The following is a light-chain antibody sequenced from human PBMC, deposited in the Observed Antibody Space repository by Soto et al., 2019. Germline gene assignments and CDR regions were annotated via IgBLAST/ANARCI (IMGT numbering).Light chain of an antibody. Sequence: EIVLTQSPGTLSLSPGERATLSCRASQSVSSSYLAWYQQKPGQAPRLLIYGASSRATGIPDRFSGSGSGTDFTLNISRLEHEDFAVYYSHQYDSSPLTFGGGTKVEIK. CDR1: QSVSSSY. J-gene: IGKJ4*02. V-gene: IGKV3-20*01. CDR3: HQYDSSPLT. CDR2: GAS.